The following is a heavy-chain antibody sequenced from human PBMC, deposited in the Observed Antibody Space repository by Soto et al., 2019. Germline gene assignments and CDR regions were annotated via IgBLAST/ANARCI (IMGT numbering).Heavy chain of an antibody. J-gene: IGHJ4*02. V-gene: IGHV3-73*01. CDR1: GCIFSGSA. Sequence: EVQLVESGGGLVQPGGSLKLSCAASGCIFSGSAVHWVRQASRKGLEWVGRILSKAGNYATAYPASMKGRFTISRDDSENTAFLQMNSLKTEDTAVYYCIRGGSPYYYDYWGQGTLVAVSS. CDR3: IRGGSPYYYDY. CDR2: ILSKAGNYAT.